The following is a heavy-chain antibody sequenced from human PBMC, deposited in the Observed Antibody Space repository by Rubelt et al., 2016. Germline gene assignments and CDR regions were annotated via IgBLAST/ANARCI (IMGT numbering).Heavy chain of an antibody. D-gene: IGHD1-1*01. CDR1: GGTSRTYS. CDR2: IIPILGIA. J-gene: IGHJ4*02. CDR3: ARALEGDFDY. V-gene: IGHV1-69*04. Sequence: QVQLVQSGAEVKKPGSSVKVSCKASGGTSRTYSISWVRQAPGQGLEWLGRIIPILGIATYAQKLQGRVKITADKSTSTAYRELSSLRSEDTAVYYCARALEGDFDYWGQGTLVTVSS.